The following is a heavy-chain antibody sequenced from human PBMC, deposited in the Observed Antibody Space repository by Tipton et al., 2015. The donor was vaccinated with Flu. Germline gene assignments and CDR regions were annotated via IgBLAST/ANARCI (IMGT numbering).Heavy chain of an antibody. D-gene: IGHD6-13*01. Sequence: QLVQSGGGLVQPGGSLRLSCAASGFTFSDYWVSWVRQAPGKGLEWVANIKEGGSEQYYGNSVKGRFTISRDNAKNTLYLEMNSLRAEDTAFYYCARDGARGAEADTSYWGHGTLVTVSS. CDR2: IKEGGSEQ. CDR1: GFTFSDYW. J-gene: IGHJ4*01. V-gene: IGHV3-7*01. CDR3: ARDGARGAEADTSY.